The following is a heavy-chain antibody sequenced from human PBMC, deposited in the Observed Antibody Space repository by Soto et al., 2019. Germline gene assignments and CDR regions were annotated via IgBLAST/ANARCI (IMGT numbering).Heavy chain of an antibody. CDR1: GGTFSSYA. CDR2: IIPLFRTS. Sequence: QVPLVQSGAEVKKPGSSVKVSCKASGGTFSSYAISWVRQAPGQGLEWMGGIIPLFRTSNYAHKFQGRVTVTADESTSTVYLELRSLRSDDTAVYYCARVDGGNMDYGGQGTLVTISS. CDR3: ARVDGGNMDY. V-gene: IGHV1-69*01. J-gene: IGHJ4*02. D-gene: IGHD3-16*01.